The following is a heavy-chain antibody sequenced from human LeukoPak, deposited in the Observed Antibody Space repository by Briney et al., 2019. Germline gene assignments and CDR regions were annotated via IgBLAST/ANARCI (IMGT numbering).Heavy chain of an antibody. CDR2: ISSSGSTI. CDR3: ARDPLYGSGSYYD. CDR1: GFTFSDCY. D-gene: IGHD3-10*01. V-gene: IGHV3-11*04. Sequence: MAGGSLRLSCVASGFTFSDCYMSWIRQAPGKGLEWVSYISSSGSTIYYADSVKGRFTISRDNAKNSLYLQMNSLRAEDTAVYYCARDPLYGSGSYYDWGQGTLVTVSS. J-gene: IGHJ4*02.